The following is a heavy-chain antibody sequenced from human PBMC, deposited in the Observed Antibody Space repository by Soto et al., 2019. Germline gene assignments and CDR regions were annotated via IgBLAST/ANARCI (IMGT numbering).Heavy chain of an antibody. Sequence: QVQLVQSGAEVKKPGSSVKISCKAFGGSFSDYAISWVRQAPGQGLEWMGGIIPIFGTPNYAQKFQDRVPFTAHESTNTAYMELSRLTSEDTAVYYCARDRAPRGWSYLDLWGQGTQVTVSS. V-gene: IGHV1-69*01. CDR2: IIPIFGTP. J-gene: IGHJ4*02. D-gene: IGHD2-15*01. CDR1: GGSFSDYA. CDR3: ARDRAPRGWSYLDL.